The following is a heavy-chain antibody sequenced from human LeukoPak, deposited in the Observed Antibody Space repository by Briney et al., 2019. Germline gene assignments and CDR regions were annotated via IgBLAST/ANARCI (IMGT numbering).Heavy chain of an antibody. J-gene: IGHJ3*02. V-gene: IGHV1-2*02. D-gene: IGHD5-18*01. CDR3: ARDKEPQLWLGTDAFDI. CDR1: GYTFTGYY. CDR2: INPNSGGT. Sequence: GASVKVSCKASGYTFTGYYMHWVRQAPGQGLEWMGWINPNSGGTNYAQKFQGRVTMTRDTSISTAYMELSRLRSDDTAVYYCARDKEPQLWLGTDAFDIWGQGTMVTVSS.